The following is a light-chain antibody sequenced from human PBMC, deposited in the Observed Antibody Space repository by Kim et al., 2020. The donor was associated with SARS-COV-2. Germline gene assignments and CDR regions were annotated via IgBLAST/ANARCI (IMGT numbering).Light chain of an antibody. CDR1: SSDVGGYNY. CDR2: DVS. J-gene: IGLJ3*02. Sequence: QSITISCTGTSSDVGGYNYVSWYQQHPGKAPKLMIYDVSNRPSGVSNRFSGSKSGNTASLTISGLQAEDEADYYCSSYTSSSSQYVFGGGTKLTVL. V-gene: IGLV2-14*03. CDR3: SSYTSSSSQYV.